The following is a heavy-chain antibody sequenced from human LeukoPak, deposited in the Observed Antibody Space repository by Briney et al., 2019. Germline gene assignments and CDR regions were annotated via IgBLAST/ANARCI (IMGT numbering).Heavy chain of an antibody. CDR2: MNPNSGNT. CDR1: AYTFSSFD. V-gene: IGHV1-8*01. Sequence: GASVTVSCKAAAYTFSSFDMNWVRQAAGQLLEWMGWMNPNSGNTGYAQKFQGRVTMTRNTSIRTAYMELSSLRSEDTAVYYCARGDSTAMAIDYWGQGTPVTVSS. J-gene: IGHJ4*02. D-gene: IGHD5-18*01. CDR3: ARGDSTAMAIDY.